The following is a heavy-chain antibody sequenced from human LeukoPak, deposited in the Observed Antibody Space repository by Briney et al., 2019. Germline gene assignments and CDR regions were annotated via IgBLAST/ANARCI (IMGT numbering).Heavy chain of an antibody. CDR3: ARASKYSSGWYSGYYYYGMDV. Sequence: SETLSLTCTVSGGSISSYYWSWIRQPPGKGLEWIGYIYYSGSTNYNPSLKSRVTISVDTSKNQFSLKLSSVTAADTAVYYCARASKYSSGWYSGYYYYGMDVWGQGTTVTVSS. CDR1: GGSISSYY. J-gene: IGHJ6*02. V-gene: IGHV4-59*01. CDR2: IYYSGST. D-gene: IGHD6-19*01.